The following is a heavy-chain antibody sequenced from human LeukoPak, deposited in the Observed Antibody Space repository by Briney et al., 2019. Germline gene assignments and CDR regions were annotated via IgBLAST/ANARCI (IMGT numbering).Heavy chain of an antibody. Sequence: GGSLRLSCAASGFTFSSYAMSWVRQAPGKGLEWVSAISGSGGSTYYADSVKGRFTISRDNSKNTLYLQMSSLRAEGTAVYYCAKIQPSNWEGGYWGQGTLVTVSS. CDR3: AKIQPSNWEGGY. V-gene: IGHV3-23*01. CDR2: ISGSGGST. J-gene: IGHJ4*02. CDR1: GFTFSSYA. D-gene: IGHD7-27*01.